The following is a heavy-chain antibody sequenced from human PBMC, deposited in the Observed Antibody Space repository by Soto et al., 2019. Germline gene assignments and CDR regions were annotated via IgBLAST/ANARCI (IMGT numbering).Heavy chain of an antibody. V-gene: IGHV3-33*01. CDR3: AREGSRTQIHYGLDV. J-gene: IGHJ6*02. D-gene: IGHD1-26*01. CDR1: GFSFHYYG. CDR2: IWYDGSKT. Sequence: QVQLVESGGGVVQPGTSLRLSCAASGFSFHYYGMHWVRQAPGKGLEWVAIIWYDGSKTDYVDSVQGRFTVSRDNSRNTVYLQMHSLRADDTALYYCAREGSRTQIHYGLDVWGRGTMVTVSS.